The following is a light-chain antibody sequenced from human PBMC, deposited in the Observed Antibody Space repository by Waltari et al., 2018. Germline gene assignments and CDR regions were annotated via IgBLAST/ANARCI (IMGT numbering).Light chain of an antibody. CDR1: SSNIGINY. CDR3: AAWDDSLSGHVV. Sequence: QSVLTQPPSASGTPGQRVTISCSGSSSNIGINYVYWYQQLPGTAPKVLIYRKNRRPSGVPDRFSGSKSGTSAFLVIRGLRSEDEADYYCAAWDDSLSGHVVFGGGTKLTVL. CDR2: RKN. J-gene: IGLJ2*01. V-gene: IGLV1-47*01.